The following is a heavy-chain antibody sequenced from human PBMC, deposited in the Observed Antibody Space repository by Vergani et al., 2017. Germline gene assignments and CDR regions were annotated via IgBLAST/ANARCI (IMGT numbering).Heavy chain of an antibody. CDR2: IASSDTTV. CDR3: ARPLYIAVAGMYFQH. CDR1: GFFFSDYY. Sequence: QVQLVESGGGLVKPGGSLRLSCTASGFFFSDYYMSWLRQAPGKGLEWISYIASSDTTVYYADSVKGRFTISRDNAKNSLYLQMNSLRAEDTAVYYCARPLYIAVAGMYFQHWGQGTLVTVSS. V-gene: IGHV3-11*04. D-gene: IGHD6-19*01. J-gene: IGHJ1*01.